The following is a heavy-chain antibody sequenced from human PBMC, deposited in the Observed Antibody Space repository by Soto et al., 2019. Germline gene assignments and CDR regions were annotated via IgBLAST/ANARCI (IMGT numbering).Heavy chain of an antibody. D-gene: IGHD6-13*01. CDR3: ARAEWGSSYTQYYYALDV. CDR1: GFTVSNNY. J-gene: IGHJ6*02. V-gene: IGHV3-53*03. CDR2: IYSGGST. Sequence: WSLRLSCAASGFTVSNNYISWVRQPPGKGLEWVSLIYSGGSTYYADSVKGRFTLSRDNSKNTVYLQMNSLRAEDTAVYYCARAEWGSSYTQYYYALDVWGQGTTVTVSS.